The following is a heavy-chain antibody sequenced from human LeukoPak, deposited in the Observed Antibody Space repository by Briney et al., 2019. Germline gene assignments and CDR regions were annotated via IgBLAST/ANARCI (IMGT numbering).Heavy chain of an antibody. J-gene: IGHJ4*02. CDR1: GGSISSYY. CDR2: IYYSGST. Sequence: SETLSLTCTVSGGSISSYYWSWIRQPPGKGLDWIGCIYYSGSTNYNPSLKSRVTISLDTSKNQFSLKLSSVTAADTAVYYCAREGDYGVIFDYWGQGTLVTVSS. V-gene: IGHV4-59*01. D-gene: IGHD4-17*01. CDR3: AREGDYGVIFDY.